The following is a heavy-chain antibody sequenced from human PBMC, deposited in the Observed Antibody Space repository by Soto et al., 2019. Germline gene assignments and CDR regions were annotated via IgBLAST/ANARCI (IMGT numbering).Heavy chain of an antibody. D-gene: IGHD3-3*01. Sequence: QLQLQESGPGLVKPSETLSLTCTVSGGSISSSSYYWGWIRQPPGKGLEWIGSIYYSGSTYYNPSLKSRVTISVDTSKNQFSLKLSSVTAADTAVYYCARHGFWSGYYRGAYFDYWGQGTLVTVSS. V-gene: IGHV4-39*01. J-gene: IGHJ4*02. CDR3: ARHGFWSGYYRGAYFDY. CDR2: IYYSGST. CDR1: GGSISSSSYY.